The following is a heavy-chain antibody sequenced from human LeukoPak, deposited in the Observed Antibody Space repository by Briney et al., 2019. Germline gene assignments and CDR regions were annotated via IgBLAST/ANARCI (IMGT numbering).Heavy chain of an antibody. CDR2: ISSSGRT. CDR1: GGSISSGDYY. CDR3: ARGQYGSGIAY. J-gene: IGHJ4*02. D-gene: IGHD3-10*01. Sequence: PSQTLSLTCTVTGGSISSGDYYWSWIRQPPGKGLEWIGYISSSGRTYYNPSLKSRFTVSMYTSKNQFSLKVSSVTAADTAVFYCARGQYGSGIAYWGQGTLVTVSS. V-gene: IGHV4-30-4*01.